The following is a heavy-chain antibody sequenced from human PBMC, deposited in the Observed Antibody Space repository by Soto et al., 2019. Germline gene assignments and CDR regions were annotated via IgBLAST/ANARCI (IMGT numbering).Heavy chain of an antibody. CDR2: INDRGSI. Sequence: QVQLQQWGAGPLRPLETLSLTCGVSGGSFSGYYWAWIRKSPGKGLEWIGEINDRGSINYNPSLKSGVSISVHTSKNHYSLNLRSVTAADTAVYYCARETHDILTGPPWVWYFDLWGRGTLVTVSS. D-gene: IGHD3-9*01. CDR3: ARETHDILTGPPWVWYFDL. J-gene: IGHJ2*01. V-gene: IGHV4-34*01. CDR1: GGSFSGYY.